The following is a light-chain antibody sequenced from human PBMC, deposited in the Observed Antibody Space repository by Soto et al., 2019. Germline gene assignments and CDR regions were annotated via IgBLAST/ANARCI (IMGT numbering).Light chain of an antibody. CDR1: SSNIGSNT. J-gene: IGLJ2*01. V-gene: IGLV1-44*01. CDR3: SSYADFTVI. Sequence: QSELTQPPSASGTPGQRVTISCSGSSSNIGSNTVNWYQQLPGTAPKLLIYSNNQRPSGVPDRFSGSKSGNTASLTVSGLQAEDEAIYFCSSYADFTVIFGGGTKLTVL. CDR2: SNN.